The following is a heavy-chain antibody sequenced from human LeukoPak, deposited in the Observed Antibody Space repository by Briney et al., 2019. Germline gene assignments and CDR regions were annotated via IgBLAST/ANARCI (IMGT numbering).Heavy chain of an antibody. V-gene: IGHV1-69*04. Sequence: AASVKVSCKASGGTFSSYAISWVRQAPGQGLEWMGRIIPILGIANYAQKFQGRVTITADKSTSTAYMELSSVRSEDTAVYYCARPRSSGYYDDAFDIWGQGTMVTVSS. CDR3: ARPRSSGYYDDAFDI. D-gene: IGHD3-22*01. CDR1: GGTFSSYA. J-gene: IGHJ3*02. CDR2: IIPILGIA.